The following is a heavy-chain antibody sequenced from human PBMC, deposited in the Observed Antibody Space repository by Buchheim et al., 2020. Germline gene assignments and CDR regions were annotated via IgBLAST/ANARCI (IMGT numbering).Heavy chain of an antibody. CDR1: GITFSSYW. D-gene: IGHD3-16*01. CDR2: INSDGSIT. CDR3: ASDGGKWGHYFDY. V-gene: IGHV3-74*01. J-gene: IGHJ4*02. Sequence: EVQLVESGGGLVQPGGSLRLSCAASGITFSSYWMHWVRQAPGKGLVWVSRINSDGSITTYADSVKGRFTISRDNAKNTLYLQMNSLRAEDTAVYYCASDGGKWGHYFDYWGQGTL.